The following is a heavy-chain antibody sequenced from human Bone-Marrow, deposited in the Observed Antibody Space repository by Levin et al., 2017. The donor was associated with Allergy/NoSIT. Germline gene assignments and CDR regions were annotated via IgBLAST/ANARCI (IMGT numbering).Heavy chain of an antibody. J-gene: IGHJ4*02. CDR3: ARSRVRGVIWRRRVGSRGLDFDY. D-gene: IGHD3-10*01. CDR1: GYTFTSYG. V-gene: IGHV1-18*01. CDR2: ISAYNGNT. Sequence: ASVKVSCKASGYTFTSYGISWVRQATGQGLEWMGWISAYNGNTNYAQKLQGRVTMTTDTSTSTAYMELRSLRSDDTAVYYCARSRVRGVIWRRRVGSRGLDFDYWGQGTLVTVPS.